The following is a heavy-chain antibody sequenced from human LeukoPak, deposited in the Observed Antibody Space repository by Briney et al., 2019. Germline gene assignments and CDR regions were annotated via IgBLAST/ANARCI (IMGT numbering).Heavy chain of an antibody. J-gene: IGHJ4*02. V-gene: IGHV4-59*01. CDR3: ARARRAVADYFDY. CDR1: DGSISSYY. CDR2: IYFSGST. Sequence: PSETLSLTCTVADGSISSYYWNWIRQPPGKGLEWIGHIYFSGSTNYNPSPKSRVTISIDTSKNQFSLKLSSVTAAATAVYYCARARRAVADYFDYWGQGTLVTVPS. D-gene: IGHD6-19*01.